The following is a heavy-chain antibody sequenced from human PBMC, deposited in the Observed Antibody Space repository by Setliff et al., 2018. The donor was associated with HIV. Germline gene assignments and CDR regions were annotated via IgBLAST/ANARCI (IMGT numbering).Heavy chain of an antibody. J-gene: IGHJ2*01. CDR2: IYSTGGT. Sequence: PSETLSLTCSVSGGSIRSGSYYWSWIRQPAGKGLEWIGHIYSTGGTRYNPSLESRLTILVDTSRNQFSLNLSSVIAADTAVYYCARAAYSGTYVWEPATDLWGRGTLVTVSS. D-gene: IGHD1-26*01. CDR1: GGSIRSGSYY. V-gene: IGHV4-61*09. CDR3: ARAAYSGTYVWEPATDL.